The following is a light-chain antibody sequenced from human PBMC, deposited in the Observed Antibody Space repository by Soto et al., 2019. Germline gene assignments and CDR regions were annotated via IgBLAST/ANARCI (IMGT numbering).Light chain of an antibody. J-gene: IGLJ2*01. V-gene: IGLV1-40*01. CDR2: GNS. CDR1: SSNIGAGYD. CDR3: QSYDSSLSAGV. Sequence: QSVLTQPPSVSGAPGQRVTISCTGSSSNIGAGYDVHWYQQLPGTAPKLLIYGNSNRPSGVPDRFSGSKSGTSASLAITGLQAEDEADYYCQSYDSSLSAGVFGGGTQRTVL.